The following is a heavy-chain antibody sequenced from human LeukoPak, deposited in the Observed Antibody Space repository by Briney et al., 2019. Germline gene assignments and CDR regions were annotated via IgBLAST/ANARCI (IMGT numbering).Heavy chain of an antibody. CDR1: GFTFSSYW. CDR2: INSDGSRT. V-gene: IGHV3-74*01. Sequence: GGSLRLSCAVSGFTFSSYWMHWVRQAPGKGLVWVSRINSDGSRTNYADSVKGRLTISRDNAKKTLYLQMNSLRAEDTAVYYCAREGGARRDYWGQGTLVTVSS. J-gene: IGHJ4*02. CDR3: AREGGARRDY. D-gene: IGHD1-26*01.